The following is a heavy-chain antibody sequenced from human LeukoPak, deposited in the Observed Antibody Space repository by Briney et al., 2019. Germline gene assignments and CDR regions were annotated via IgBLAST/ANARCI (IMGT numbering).Heavy chain of an antibody. CDR3: AKGSYYPSYYMDV. CDR2: ISGSGGST. J-gene: IGHJ6*03. V-gene: IGHV3-23*01. Sequence: GGSLRLSCAASGFTFSSYAMSWVRQAPGKGLEWVSGISGSGGSTNYADSVKGRFTISRDNSKNTLYLQMNSLRAEDTAVYYCAKGSYYPSYYMDVWGKGTTVTVSS. CDR1: GFTFSSYA.